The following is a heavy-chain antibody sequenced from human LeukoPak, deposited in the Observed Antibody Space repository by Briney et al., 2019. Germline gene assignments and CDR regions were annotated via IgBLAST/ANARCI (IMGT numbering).Heavy chain of an antibody. CDR2: ISGSGGST. V-gene: IGHV3-23*01. Sequence: PGGSLRLSCAASGFTFSSYAMSWVRQAPGKGLEWVPAISGSGGSTYYADSVKGRFTISRDNSKNTLYLQMNSLRAEDTAVYYCAKAVDYSSGWYPFFDYWGQGTLVTVSS. J-gene: IGHJ4*02. CDR3: AKAVDYSSGWYPFFDY. CDR1: GFTFSSYA. D-gene: IGHD6-19*01.